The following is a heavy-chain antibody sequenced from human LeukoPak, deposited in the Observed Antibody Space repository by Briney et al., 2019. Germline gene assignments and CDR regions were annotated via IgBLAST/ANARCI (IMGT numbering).Heavy chain of an antibody. D-gene: IGHD3-3*01. Sequence: PSETLSLTCTVSGGPISSYYWSWIRQPPGKGLECIGYIYYSGSTNYNPSLKSRVTISVDTSKNQFSLKLSSVTAADTAVYYCAISIPYYDFWSGYSQPGAFDIWGQGTMVTVSS. CDR3: AISIPYYDFWSGYSQPGAFDI. CDR2: IYYSGST. J-gene: IGHJ3*02. V-gene: IGHV4-59*01. CDR1: GGPISSYY.